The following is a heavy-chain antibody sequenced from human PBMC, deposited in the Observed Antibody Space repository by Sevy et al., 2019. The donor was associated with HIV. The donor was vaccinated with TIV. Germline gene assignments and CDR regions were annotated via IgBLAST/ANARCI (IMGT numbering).Heavy chain of an antibody. CDR1: GYSINRNTY. CDR2: VHHGGST. D-gene: IGHD3-10*01. V-gene: IGHV4-38-2*02. Sequence: SETLSLTCTVSGYSINRNTYWGWIRQPPGKGLEWLGSVHHGGSTYYNPSPKSRDTVSTDTSKNQFSLKLNSVTAADAAVYFCAKDSSNYYDSGSHYKTNVAGSAWFDPWGQGTLVTVSS. CDR3: AKDSSNYYDSGSHYKTNVAGSAWFDP. J-gene: IGHJ5*02.